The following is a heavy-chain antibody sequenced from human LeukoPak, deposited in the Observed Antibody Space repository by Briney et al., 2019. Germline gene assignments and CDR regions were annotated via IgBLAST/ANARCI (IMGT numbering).Heavy chain of an antibody. CDR1: GGSISSYY. D-gene: IGHD3-10*01. CDR2: IYYSGST. Sequence: MPSETLSLTCTVSGGSISSYYWSWIRQPPGKGLEWIGYIYYSGSTNYNPSLKSRVTISVDTSKNQFSLKLSSVTAADTAVYYCARRRQGSGWFDPWGQGTLVTVPS. CDR3: ARRRQGSGWFDP. V-gene: IGHV4-59*01. J-gene: IGHJ5*02.